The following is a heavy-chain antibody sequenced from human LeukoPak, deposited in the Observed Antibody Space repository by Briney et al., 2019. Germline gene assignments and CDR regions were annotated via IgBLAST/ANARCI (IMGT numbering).Heavy chain of an antibody. CDR2: ITSSSTYI. D-gene: IGHD3-22*01. Sequence: PGGSLRLSCAASGLTFSNYAMNWVRQAPGKGLEWVSSITSSSTYIYYADSVKGRFTISRDNAKNSLYLQMNSLRAEDTAVYYCARTPESNGYFPWYFDYWGQGTLVTVSS. CDR1: GLTFSNYA. CDR3: ARTPESNGYFPWYFDY. V-gene: IGHV3-21*01. J-gene: IGHJ4*02.